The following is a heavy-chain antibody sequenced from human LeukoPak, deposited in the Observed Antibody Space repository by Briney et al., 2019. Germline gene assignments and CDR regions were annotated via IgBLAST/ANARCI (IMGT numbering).Heavy chain of an antibody. CDR2: ISYDGSNK. J-gene: IGHJ4*02. D-gene: IGHD3-22*01. Sequence: PGGSLRLSCAASGFTFSSYTMKWVRQAPGKGLEWVAVISYDGSNKYYADSVKGRFTISRDNSKNTLYLQMNSLRAEDTAVYYCAKLSFPYEYDSSGYVGFFDYWGQGTLVTVSS. CDR3: AKLSFPYEYDSSGYVGFFDY. CDR1: GFTFSSYT. V-gene: IGHV3-30*18.